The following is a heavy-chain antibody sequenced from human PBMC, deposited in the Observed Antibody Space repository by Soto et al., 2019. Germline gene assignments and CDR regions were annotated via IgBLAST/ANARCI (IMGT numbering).Heavy chain of an antibody. CDR3: ARSYCGGDCYWESFDY. CDR2: FVPMLDSA. V-gene: IGHV1-69*08. Sequence: QVQLVQSGAEVKKPGSSVKVSCKASGDTFYTYTFNWVRQAPGQGLEWMGRFVPMLDSANNAQTFQGRVNINADKSPRTVYMELSSLSSEDTAVYHCARSYCGGDCYWESFDYWGQGPLVAVSS. D-gene: IGHD2-21*02. J-gene: IGHJ4*02. CDR1: GDTFYTYT.